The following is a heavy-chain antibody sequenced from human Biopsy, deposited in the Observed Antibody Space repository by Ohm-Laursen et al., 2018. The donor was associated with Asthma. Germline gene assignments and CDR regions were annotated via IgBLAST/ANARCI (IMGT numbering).Heavy chain of an antibody. CDR1: GYTFNSAG. D-gene: IGHD3-10*01. CDR2: ISVYNGNT. V-gene: IGHV1-18*01. J-gene: IGHJ6*02. CDR3: AGAGDYGHCYGIDV. Sequence: SVKPSRTPSGYTFNSAGITWVRHAPGQGLEWMGGISVYNGNTKTAQKLQDRVTMITDTSTSTAYMELRSLRSHDTAVYFTAGAGDYGHCYGIDVWGQGTTVTVS.